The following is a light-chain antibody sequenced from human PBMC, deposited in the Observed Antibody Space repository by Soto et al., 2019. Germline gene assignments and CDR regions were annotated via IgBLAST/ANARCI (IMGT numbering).Light chain of an antibody. J-gene: IGKJ1*01. V-gene: IGKV1-5*01. CDR2: DAS. CDR1: QSISSW. Sequence: DIQMTQSPSTLSASVGDRVTITCRASQSISSWLAWYQQKPGKAPKLLIYDASSVESGVPSRFSGSVSGTEFTLTISSLQPDDFATYYCQQYNSYWTFGQGTNVEIK. CDR3: QQYNSYWT.